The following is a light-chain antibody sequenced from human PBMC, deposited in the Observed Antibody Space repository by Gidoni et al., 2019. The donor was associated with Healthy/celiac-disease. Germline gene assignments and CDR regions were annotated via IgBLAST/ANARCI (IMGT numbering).Light chain of an antibody. CDR3: QQYYSYPPWT. Sequence: AIRMTQSPSSFSASTGDRVTITCRASQGISSYLAWYQQKPGIAPKLLIYAASTLQSGVPSRFSGSGSGTDFTLTISCLQSEDFATYYCQQYYSYPPWTFGQGTKVEIK. V-gene: IGKV1-8*01. CDR1: QGISSY. J-gene: IGKJ1*01. CDR2: AAS.